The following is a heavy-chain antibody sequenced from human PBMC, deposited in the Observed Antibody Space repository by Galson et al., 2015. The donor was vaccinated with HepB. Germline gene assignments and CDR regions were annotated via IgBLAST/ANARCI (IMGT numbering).Heavy chain of an antibody. CDR1: GDSVSSTITT. V-gene: IGHV6-1*01. CDR3: AKSSLTGATDY. J-gene: IGHJ4*02. Sequence: CAISGDSVSSTITTWNWIRQSPSRGPECLGRTYYRSKWYSDYALSVKRRITINPDPSKNQFSLQLNSVTAEDTAVYYYAKSSLTGATDYWGQGTLGTVSS. D-gene: IGHD5-24*01. CDR2: TYYRSKWYS.